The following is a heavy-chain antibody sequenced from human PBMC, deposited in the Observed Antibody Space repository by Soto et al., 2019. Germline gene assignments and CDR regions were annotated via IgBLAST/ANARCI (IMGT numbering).Heavy chain of an antibody. CDR2: ISSSSTYI. V-gene: IGHV3-21*01. CDR1: GFTFTTYS. CDR3: ARDPGSRGNYYLDV. J-gene: IGHJ4*02. D-gene: IGHD6-13*01. Sequence: GGSLRLSCGASGFTFTTYSLNWVRQVPGKGLEWVSSISSSSTYIYYSDSVRGRFTISRDNAKNSLYLQMNSLRAEDTAVYYCARDPGSRGNYYLDVWGQGTLVTVSP.